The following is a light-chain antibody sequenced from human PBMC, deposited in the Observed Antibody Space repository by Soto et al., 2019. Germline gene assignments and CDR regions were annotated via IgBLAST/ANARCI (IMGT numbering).Light chain of an antibody. Sequence: EIVLTLYSGTLSPSPGERPTLSCRASQSVSNNYLAWYQQKPGQAPRLLIYGASNRATGIPDRFSGSGSGTDFTLTISRLEPEDFAVYYCQQYGSSPPAFGQGTKVDIK. CDR1: QSVSNNY. V-gene: IGKV3-20*01. CDR3: QQYGSSPPA. J-gene: IGKJ1*01. CDR2: GAS.